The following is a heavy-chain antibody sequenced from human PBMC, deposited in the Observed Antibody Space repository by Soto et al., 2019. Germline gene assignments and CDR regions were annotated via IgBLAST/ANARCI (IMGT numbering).Heavy chain of an antibody. J-gene: IGHJ4*02. Sequence: SETLSLTCTVSGGSISSGGYYWSWIRQHPGKGLEWIGYIYYSGSTYYNPSLKSRVTISVDTSKNQFSLKLSSVTAADTAVYYCASSIDTAIALDYWGQGTLVAVSS. CDR2: IYYSGST. CDR3: ASSIDTAIALDY. CDR1: GGSISSGGYY. V-gene: IGHV4-31*03. D-gene: IGHD5-18*01.